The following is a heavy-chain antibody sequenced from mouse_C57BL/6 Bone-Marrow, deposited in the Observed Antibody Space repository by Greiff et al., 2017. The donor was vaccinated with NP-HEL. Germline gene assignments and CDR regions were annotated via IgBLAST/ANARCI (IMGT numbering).Heavy chain of an antibody. Sequence: QVQLKESGAELAKPGASVKLSCKASGYTFTSYWMHWVNQRPGQGLEWIGYINPSSGYTKYNQKFKDKATLTADKSSSTAYMQLSSLTSEDSAVYYCARLYYGSFYAMDYWGQGTSVTVSS. CDR2: INPSSGYT. CDR1: GYTFTSYW. V-gene: IGHV1-7*01. J-gene: IGHJ4*01. CDR3: ARLYYGSFYAMDY. D-gene: IGHD1-1*01.